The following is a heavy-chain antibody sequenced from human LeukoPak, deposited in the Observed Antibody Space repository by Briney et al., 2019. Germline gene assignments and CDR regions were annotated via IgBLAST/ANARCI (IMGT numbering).Heavy chain of an antibody. J-gene: IGHJ4*02. V-gene: IGHV1-69-2*01. Sequence: ASVKVSCKASGYTFNDYYIHWVQQAPGKGLEWMGRVDLDDGDTIYAEKFQGRVTITADTSTDTAFMDLSSLTSFDTAVYYCARGSRSFDWLRSYFDFWGQGTLVSVSP. CDR1: GYTFNDYY. CDR3: ARGSRSFDWLRSYFDF. D-gene: IGHD3-9*01. CDR2: VDLDDGDT.